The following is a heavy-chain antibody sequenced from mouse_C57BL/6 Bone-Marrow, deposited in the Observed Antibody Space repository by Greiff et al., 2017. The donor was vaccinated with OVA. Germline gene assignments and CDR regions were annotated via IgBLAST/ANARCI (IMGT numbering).Heavy chain of an antibody. CDR3: ARSGGYP. Sequence: QVQLKESGAELVRPGTSVKLSCKASGYTFTSYWMHWVKQRPGQGLEWIGVIDPSDSYTNYNQKFKGKATLTVDTSSSTAYMQLSSLTSEDSAVYYCARSGGYPWGQGTLVTVSA. D-gene: IGHD2-2*01. J-gene: IGHJ3*01. CDR1: GYTFTSYW. CDR2: IDPSDSYT. V-gene: IGHV1-59*01.